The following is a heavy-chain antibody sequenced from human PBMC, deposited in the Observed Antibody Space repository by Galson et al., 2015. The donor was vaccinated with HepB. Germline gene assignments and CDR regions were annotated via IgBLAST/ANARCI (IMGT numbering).Heavy chain of an antibody. Sequence: SLRLSCAASGFTFSSSAMHWVRQASGKGLEWVGRIRSKANSYATAYAASVKGRLTISRDDSKNTAYLQMNSLKTEDTAVYYCTRQDTAMVPRDYWGQGTLVTVSS. CDR1: GFTFSSSA. J-gene: IGHJ4*02. V-gene: IGHV3-73*01. D-gene: IGHD5-18*01. CDR3: TRQDTAMVPRDY. CDR2: IRSKANSYAT.